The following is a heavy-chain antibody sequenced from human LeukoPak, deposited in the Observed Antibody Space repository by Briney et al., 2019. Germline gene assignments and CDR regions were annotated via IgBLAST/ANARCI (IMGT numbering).Heavy chain of an antibody. Sequence: GGSLRLSCAASGFTFSSYGMSWVRQAPGKGLEWVSDIRGSGGNTYYADSVKGRFTISRDNSKNTLYLQMNSLRAEDTAVYYCAKDRGDYDYVWGSYRLDYWGQGTLVTVSS. CDR3: AKDRGDYDYVWGSYRLDY. CDR1: GFTFSSYG. V-gene: IGHV3-23*01. CDR2: IRGSGGNT. J-gene: IGHJ4*02. D-gene: IGHD3-16*02.